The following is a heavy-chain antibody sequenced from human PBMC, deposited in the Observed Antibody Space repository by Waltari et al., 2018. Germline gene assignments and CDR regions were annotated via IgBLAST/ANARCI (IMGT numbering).Heavy chain of an antibody. D-gene: IGHD1-7*01. J-gene: IGHJ5*02. V-gene: IGHV1-69*08. CDR2: IIPIFGTA. CDR1: GGTFSRYA. CDR3: ARDPGITGTTLGSWFDP. Sequence: QVQLVQSGAEVKKPGSSVKVSCKASGGTFSRYAISWVRQAHGQGLEWMGRIIPIFGTANYAQKFQGRVTITADKSTSTAYMELSSLRSEDTAVYYCARDPGITGTTLGSWFDPWGQGTLVTVSS.